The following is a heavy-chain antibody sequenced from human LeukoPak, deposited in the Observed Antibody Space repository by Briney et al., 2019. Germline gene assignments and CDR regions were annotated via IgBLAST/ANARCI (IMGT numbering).Heavy chain of an antibody. D-gene: IGHD2-2*02. Sequence: GGSLRLSCAASGFTFSSSTMTWVRQAPGKGLEWVSVISGTGDNKYYADSVKGRFTISRDNSKNTLYLQMNSLRADDTAVYYCARYLTCSTWGQGILVTVSS. CDR1: GFTFSSST. J-gene: IGHJ4*02. CDR2: ISGTGDNK. V-gene: IGHV3-23*01. CDR3: ARYLTCST.